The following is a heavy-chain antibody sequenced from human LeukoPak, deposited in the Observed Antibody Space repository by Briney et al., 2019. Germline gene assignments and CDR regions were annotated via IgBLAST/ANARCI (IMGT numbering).Heavy chain of an antibody. CDR3: ARHGKDCSSTSCYDNWFDP. CDR1: GGSTSSSNYY. J-gene: IGHJ5*02. Sequence: SETLSLTCTVSGGSTSSSNYYWGWLRQPPGKGLEWIGSIYYSGSTYYNPSLKSRVTISVDTSKNQFSLKLSSVTAADTAVYYCARHGKDCSSTSCYDNWFDPWGQGTLVTVSS. V-gene: IGHV4-39*01. D-gene: IGHD2-2*01. CDR2: IYYSGST.